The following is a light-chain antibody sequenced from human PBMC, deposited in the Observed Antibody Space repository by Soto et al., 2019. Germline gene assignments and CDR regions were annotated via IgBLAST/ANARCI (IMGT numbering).Light chain of an antibody. CDR2: KAS. Sequence: EIQMTQSPSTLSASVGDRVTITCRASQSISTWLAWYQQKPQKAPNLLISKASTLESGIPSRFSGSGSGTEFTLTISSLQPDDFATYYCQQYSGYPGTFGQGTKVEVK. CDR1: QSISTW. J-gene: IGKJ1*01. V-gene: IGKV1-5*03. CDR3: QQYSGYPGT.